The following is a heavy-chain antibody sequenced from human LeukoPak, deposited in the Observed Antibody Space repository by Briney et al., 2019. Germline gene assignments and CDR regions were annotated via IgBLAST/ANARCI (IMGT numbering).Heavy chain of an antibody. CDR1: GFIVSSNY. CDR2: LYTGGST. CDR3: AREPPADFQIGSSGNRKFFDY. Sequence: PGGSLRLSCAASGFIVSSNYMSWVRQAPGKGLEWVSVLYTGGSTYYADSVKGRFTISRDNSENTLYLQMNSLRVEDTAVYYCAREPPADFQIGSSGNRKFFDYWGQGTLVTVSS. J-gene: IGHJ4*02. D-gene: IGHD1-14*01. V-gene: IGHV3-66*01.